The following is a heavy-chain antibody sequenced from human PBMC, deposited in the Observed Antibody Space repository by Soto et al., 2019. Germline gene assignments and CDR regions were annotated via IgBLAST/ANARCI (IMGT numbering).Heavy chain of an antibody. Sequence: PSETLSLSCLASGFSFNSFNMNWIRRAPGRGLEWVASISVSGDNIYYGDSVQGRFTISRDNSKRSVFLDLSSLRVEDTAVYYCARDLGLLKSLFDYWGQGTLVTVSS. CDR1: GFSFNSFN. V-gene: IGHV3-21*01. J-gene: IGHJ4*02. CDR2: ISVSGDNI. D-gene: IGHD3-16*01. CDR3: ARDLGLLKSLFDY.